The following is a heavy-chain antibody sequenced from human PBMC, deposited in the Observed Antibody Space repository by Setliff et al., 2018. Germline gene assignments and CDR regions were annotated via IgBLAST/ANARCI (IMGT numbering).Heavy chain of an antibody. CDR1: GFGFSIYY. D-gene: IGHD2-21*01. CDR3: ARDGYSHAFDI. Sequence: SLKISCATSGFGFSIYYMSWIRQAPGKGLEWVTNIKGDGSVKSYVDSVKGRFTISRDNAKNSLYLQMNSLRAEDTAVYYCARDGYSHAFDIWGLGTMVTVSS. V-gene: IGHV3-7*01. J-gene: IGHJ3*02. CDR2: IKGDGSVK.